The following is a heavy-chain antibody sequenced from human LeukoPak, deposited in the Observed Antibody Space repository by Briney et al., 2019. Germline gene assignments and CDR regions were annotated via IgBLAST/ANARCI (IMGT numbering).Heavy chain of an antibody. CDR3: TRLLTPYSSSSDVDY. CDR1: GGSISSYY. J-gene: IGHJ4*02. D-gene: IGHD6-6*01. CDR2: IYYSGST. Sequence: SETLSLTCTVSGGSISSYYWSWIRQPPGKGLEWIGYIYYSGSTNYNPSLKSRVTISVDTSKNQFSLKLSSVTAADTAVYYCTRLLTPYSSSSDVDYWGQGTLVTVSS. V-gene: IGHV4-59*01.